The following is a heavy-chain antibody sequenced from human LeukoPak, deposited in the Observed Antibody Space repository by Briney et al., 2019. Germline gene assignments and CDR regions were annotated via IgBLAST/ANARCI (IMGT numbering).Heavy chain of an antibody. V-gene: IGHV4-30-2*01. Sequence: SSETLSLTCAVSGGSISSGGYSWSWIRQPPGKGLEWIGYIYHSGSTYYNPSLKSRVTISVDRSKNQFSLKLSSVTAADTAVYYCARGRSTTVVTLDYWGQGTLVTVFS. CDR2: IYHSGST. CDR3: ARGRSTTVVTLDY. CDR1: GGSISSGGYS. J-gene: IGHJ4*02. D-gene: IGHD4-17*01.